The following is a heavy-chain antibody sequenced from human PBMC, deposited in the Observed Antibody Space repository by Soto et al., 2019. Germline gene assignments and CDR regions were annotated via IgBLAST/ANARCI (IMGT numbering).Heavy chain of an antibody. CDR3: AKDYGDNPFDY. CDR2: ISGGDGTT. CDR1: GFTFSNYA. D-gene: IGHD4-17*01. Sequence: PVGSLRLSCAASGFTFSNYAMSWVRQAPGKGLEWVSAISGGDGTTYYADSVRGRFTISRDDSQNTLYVQMNSLRAEDTALYYCAKDYGDNPFDYWGQGTLVTVSS. V-gene: IGHV3-23*01. J-gene: IGHJ4*02.